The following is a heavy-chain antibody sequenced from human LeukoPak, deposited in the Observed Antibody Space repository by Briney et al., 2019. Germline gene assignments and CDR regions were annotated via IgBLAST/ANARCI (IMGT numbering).Heavy chain of an antibody. D-gene: IGHD2-2*01. CDR3: ASPLGYCSSISCYDY. CDR2: INPNSGGT. Sequence: ASVKVSCKASGYTFTGYYMHWVRQAPGQGLEWMGWINPNSGGTNYAQKLQGRVTMTRDTSISTAYMELSRLRSDDTAVYYCASPLGYCSSISCYDYWGQGTLVTVSS. J-gene: IGHJ4*02. V-gene: IGHV1-2*02. CDR1: GYTFTGYY.